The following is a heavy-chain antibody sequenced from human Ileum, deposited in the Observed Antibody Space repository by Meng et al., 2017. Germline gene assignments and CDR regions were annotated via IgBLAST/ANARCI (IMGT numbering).Heavy chain of an antibody. CDR2: ISHSGSA. D-gene: IGHD4-23*01. J-gene: IGHJ4*02. CDR3: ARHGGYSQDF. V-gene: IGHV4-4*02. Sequence: VQLQDTGPGLVGPSGTLPLPCAVSSGSISSNTYWSWVRQPPGKGLEWIGQISHSGSAYYNPSLKSRVTMSVDKSKSQFSLMLTSVTAADTAIYYCARHGGYSQDFWGQGTLVTVSS. CDR1: SGSISSNTY.